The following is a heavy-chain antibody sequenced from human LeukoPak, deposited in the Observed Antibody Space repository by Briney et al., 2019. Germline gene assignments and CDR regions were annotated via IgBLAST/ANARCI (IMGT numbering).Heavy chain of an antibody. CDR3: ARSSSGTHFDY. J-gene: IGHJ4*02. CDR2: IRNSGDTM. V-gene: IGHV3-11*01. Sequence: PGGSLRPSCAASGFTFSDYYMSWIRQAPGKGLEWLSYIRNSGDTMFYADSVKGRFTISRDNAKNSLYLQMNSLRAEDTAVYYCARSSSGTHFDYWGQGTLVTVSS. CDR1: GFTFSDYY. D-gene: IGHD2-2*01.